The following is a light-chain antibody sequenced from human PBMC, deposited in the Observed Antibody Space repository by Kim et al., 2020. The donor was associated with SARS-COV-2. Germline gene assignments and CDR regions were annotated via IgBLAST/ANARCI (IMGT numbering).Light chain of an antibody. J-gene: IGLJ2*01. CDR3: KSFTTTNTVV. CDR1: SSDVGAYNY. V-gene: IGLV2-14*04. CDR2: AVT. Sequence: GQSITISCTGTSSDVGAYNYVSWYQQHPGKAPKLIIYAVTARPSGISNRFSASKSGNTASLTISGLLTEDEAVYYCKSFTTTNTVVFGGGTKLTVL.